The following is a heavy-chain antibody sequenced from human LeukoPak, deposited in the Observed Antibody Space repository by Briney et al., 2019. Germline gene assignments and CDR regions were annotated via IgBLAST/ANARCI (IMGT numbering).Heavy chain of an antibody. CDR1: GFTLSHYA. CDR2: IGGGGGST. V-gene: IGHV3-23*01. Sequence: GGSLRLSCSMSGFTLSHYAMSWVRQAPGKGLEWVSTIGGGGGSTDYTDSVKGRFTISRDNSKNTLYLQMNSLRAEDTAVYYCARETEMANLDYWGQGTLVTVSS. D-gene: IGHD5-24*01. J-gene: IGHJ4*02. CDR3: ARETEMANLDY.